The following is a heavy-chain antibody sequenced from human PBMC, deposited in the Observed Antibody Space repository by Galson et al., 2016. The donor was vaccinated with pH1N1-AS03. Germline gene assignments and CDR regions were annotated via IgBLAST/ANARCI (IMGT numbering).Heavy chain of an antibody. CDR1: GFTFTNYW. CDR3: AKDLTAVAGKWFDWFDP. CDR2: INQDGSEK. D-gene: IGHD6-19*01. V-gene: IGHV3-7*03. Sequence: SLRLSCAASGFTFTNYWMTWVRQAPGKGLEYVANINQDGSEKFYVDSVKGRFAISRDNAKNSLFLQMNSLRVEDTAMYYCAKDLTAVAGKWFDWFDPWGQGTLVTVSS. J-gene: IGHJ5*02.